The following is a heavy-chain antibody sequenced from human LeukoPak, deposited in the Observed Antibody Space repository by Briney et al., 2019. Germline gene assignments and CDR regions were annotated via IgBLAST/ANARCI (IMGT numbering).Heavy chain of an antibody. V-gene: IGHV4-38-2*01. CDR1: SYSISSGSY. CDR2: IFHSGNS. Sequence: KPSETLSLTCAVSSYSISSGSYWGWIRQSPGKGLEWVGSIFHSGNSYYNPSLKSRLTMSADTSKHQFSLKLTSVTAADTALYYCARVTYVDDMLYQYFDYWGQGILVTVSS. CDR3: ARVTYVDDMLYQYFDY. J-gene: IGHJ4*02. D-gene: IGHD4-17*01.